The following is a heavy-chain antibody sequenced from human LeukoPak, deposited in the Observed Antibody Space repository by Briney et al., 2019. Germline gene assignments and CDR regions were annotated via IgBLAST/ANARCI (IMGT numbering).Heavy chain of an antibody. CDR2: ISSSSSYI. CDR3: AREGIAAAGTGGDY. Sequence: PGGSLRLSCAASGFTFSSYAMSWVRQAPGKGLEWVSSISSSSSYIYYADSVKGRFTISRDNAKNSLYLQMNSLRAEDTAVYYCAREGIAAAGTGGDYWGQGTLVTVSS. D-gene: IGHD6-13*01. V-gene: IGHV3-21*01. CDR1: GFTFSSYA. J-gene: IGHJ4*02.